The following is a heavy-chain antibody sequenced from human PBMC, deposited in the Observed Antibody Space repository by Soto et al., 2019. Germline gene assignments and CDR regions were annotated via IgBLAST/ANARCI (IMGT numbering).Heavy chain of an antibody. CDR3: ARDPSQDYYDSSGYYPFDY. CDR1: GFTFSSYS. V-gene: IGHV3-21*01. D-gene: IGHD3-22*01. CDR2: ISSSSSYI. Sequence: GGSLRLSCAASGFTFSSYSMNWVRQAPGKGLEWVSSISSSSSYIYYADSVKGRFTISRDNAKNSLYLQMNSLRAEDTAVYYCARDPSQDYYDSSGYYPFDYWGQGTLVTVSS. J-gene: IGHJ4*02.